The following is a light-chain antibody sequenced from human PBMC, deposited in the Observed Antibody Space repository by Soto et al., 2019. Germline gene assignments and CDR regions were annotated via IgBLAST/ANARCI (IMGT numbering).Light chain of an antibody. CDR3: QQRSNWPT. CDR2: GAS. J-gene: IGKJ5*01. CDR1: QSVSSSY. V-gene: IGKV3D-20*02. Sequence: IVFPPSPSTLSLAPAERATRSCRASQSVSSSYLAWHQHSPGQAPRLLISGASSRATGIPDRFSGSGSGTDFTLTIRRLEPEDFAVYYCQQRSNWPTFGQGTRLEIK.